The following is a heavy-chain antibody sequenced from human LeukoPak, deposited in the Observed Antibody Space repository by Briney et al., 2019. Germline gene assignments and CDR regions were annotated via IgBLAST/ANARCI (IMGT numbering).Heavy chain of an antibody. D-gene: IGHD3-10*01. J-gene: IGHJ5*02. CDR1: GGSISSYY. Sequence: SETLSPTCTVSGGSISSYYWTWIRQSAGKGLEWIGRIYTSGSTDYKPSLKSRITMALDTSKNQISLKVSSVTAADTGVYYCARDEPGSGKISWGQGTLVTVSS. CDR2: IYTSGST. V-gene: IGHV4-4*07. CDR3: ARDEPGSGKIS.